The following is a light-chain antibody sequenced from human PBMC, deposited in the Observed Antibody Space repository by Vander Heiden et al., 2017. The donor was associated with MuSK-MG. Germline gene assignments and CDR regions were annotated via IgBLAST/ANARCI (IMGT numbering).Light chain of an antibody. CDR2: DVS. J-gene: IGLJ2*01. Sequence: QSAPTQPASVSGSPGQSSTISSSGTSSDVGGYNDVSWYQQHPGKAPKLMIYDVSSRPSGVSNRFSDSKSGNTASLTISGLQAEDEADYYCSSYTSSSTLGVFGGGTKLTVL. CDR1: SSDVGGYND. CDR3: SSYTSSSTLGV. V-gene: IGLV2-14*01.